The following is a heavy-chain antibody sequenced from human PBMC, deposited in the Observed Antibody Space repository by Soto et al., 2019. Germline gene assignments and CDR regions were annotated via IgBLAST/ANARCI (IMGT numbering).Heavy chain of an antibody. CDR2: IYWDDDK. CDR1: GFSLSTSGVG. J-gene: IGHJ4*02. Sequence: QITLKESGPTLVKPTQTLTLTCTFSGFSLSTSGVGVGWIRQPPGKALEWLGIIYWDDDKRYSPSLRSRLTFTKDTSKNQVVLTMTNMDPVDTATYYCAHRHRQYTWNYVYFYSWGQGTLVTVSS. CDR3: AHRHRQYTWNYVYFYS. D-gene: IGHD1-7*01. V-gene: IGHV2-5*02.